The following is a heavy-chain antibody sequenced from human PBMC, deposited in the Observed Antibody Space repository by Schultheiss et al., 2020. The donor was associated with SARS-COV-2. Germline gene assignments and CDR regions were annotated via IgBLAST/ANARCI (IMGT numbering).Heavy chain of an antibody. J-gene: IGHJ6*03. V-gene: IGHV5-51*01. CDR2: IYPGDSDT. CDR1: GYSFTIYW. CDR3: ARLGPGYCSSNICYPRDYYYYYLDV. D-gene: IGHD2-2*01. Sequence: GGSLRLSCQGSGYSFTIYWIGWVRQMPGKGLEWMGIIYPGDSDTRYSPSFEGQVTISADKSISTAYLQWSSLKASDTAMYYCARLGPGYCSSNICYPRDYYYYYLDVWGKGTPVTVSS.